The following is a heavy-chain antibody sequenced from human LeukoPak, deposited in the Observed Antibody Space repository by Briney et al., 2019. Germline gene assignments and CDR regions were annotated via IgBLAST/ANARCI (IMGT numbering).Heavy chain of an antibody. CDR3: AREKEVLYAEESYYYYGMDV. CDR1: GFTFSSYW. Sequence: GGSLRLSCAASGFTFSSYWMSWVRQAPGKGLEWVANIKQDGSEKYYVDSVKGRFTISGDNAKNSLYLQMNSLRAEDTAVYYCAREKEVLYAEESYYYYGMDVWGQGTTVTVSS. CDR2: IKQDGSEK. V-gene: IGHV3-7*01. D-gene: IGHD4-17*01. J-gene: IGHJ6*02.